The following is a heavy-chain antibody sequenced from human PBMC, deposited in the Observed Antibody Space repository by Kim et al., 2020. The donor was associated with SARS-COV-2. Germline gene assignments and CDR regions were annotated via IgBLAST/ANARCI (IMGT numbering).Heavy chain of an antibody. D-gene: IGHD6-13*01. CDR3: ARGAGEAAAFYYYYGMDV. Sequence: SETLSLTCAVYGGSFSGYYWSWIRQPPGKGLEWIGEINHSGSTNYNPSLKSRVTISVDTSKNQFSLKLSSVTAADTAVYYCARGAGEAAAFYYYYGMDVWGQGTTVTVSS. V-gene: IGHV4-34*01. J-gene: IGHJ6*02. CDR1: GGSFSGYY. CDR2: INHSGST.